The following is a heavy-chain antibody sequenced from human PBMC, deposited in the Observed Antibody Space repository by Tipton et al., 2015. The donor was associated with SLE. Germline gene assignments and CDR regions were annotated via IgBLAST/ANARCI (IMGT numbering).Heavy chain of an antibody. J-gene: IGHJ3*02. CDR3: AREGSGNYFGAFDI. V-gene: IGHV3-13*04. D-gene: IGHD3-10*01. Sequence: SLRLSCAASGFTFSTYDMHWVRQAPGKGLEWVSAIVTAGDTYYQDSVKGRFTISRENAKNSLYLQMNNLRAGDTAVYYCAREGSGNYFGAFDIWGQGTMVTVSS. CDR2: IVTAGDT. CDR1: GFTFSTYD.